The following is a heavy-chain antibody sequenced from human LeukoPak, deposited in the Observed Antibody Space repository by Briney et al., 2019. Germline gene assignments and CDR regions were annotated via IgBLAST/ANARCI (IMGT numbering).Heavy chain of an antibody. CDR2: ISAYNGNT. CDR1: GYTFTSYG. V-gene: IGHV1-18*01. D-gene: IGHD2-2*01. Sequence: GASVKVSCKASGYTFTSYGISWVRQAPGQGLEWMVWISAYNGNTNYAQKLQGRVTMTTDTSTSTAYMELRSLRSDDTAVYYCARYSGSCSSTSCYPGGWFDPWGQGTLVTVSP. J-gene: IGHJ5*02. CDR3: ARYSGSCSSTSCYPGGWFDP.